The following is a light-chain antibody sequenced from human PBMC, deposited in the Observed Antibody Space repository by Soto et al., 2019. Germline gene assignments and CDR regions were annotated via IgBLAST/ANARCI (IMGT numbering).Light chain of an antibody. CDR1: QSVDRY. CDR3: HQRTNWPIT. CDR2: DTS. Sequence: ETMLPQSPASLSLSPGERATLSCRASQSVDRYLAWYQHKPGQAPRLLIYDTSNRATGIPARFSGSGSGTDFTLTISSLEPEDFAVYFCHQRTNWPITFGQGTRLEIK. J-gene: IGKJ5*01. V-gene: IGKV3-11*01.